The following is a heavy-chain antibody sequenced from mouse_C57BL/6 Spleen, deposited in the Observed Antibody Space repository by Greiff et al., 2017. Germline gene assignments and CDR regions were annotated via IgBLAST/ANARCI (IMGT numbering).Heavy chain of an antibody. D-gene: IGHD2-3*01. Sequence: EVKLMESGPELVKPGASVKMSCKASGYTFTDYNMHWVKQSHGKSLEWIGYINPNNGGTSYNQKFKGKATLTVNKSSSTAYMELRSLTSEDSAVYYCARGEDGPWFAYWGQGTLVTVSA. CDR1: GYTFTDYN. CDR3: ARGEDGPWFAY. J-gene: IGHJ3*01. V-gene: IGHV1-22*01. CDR2: INPNNGGT.